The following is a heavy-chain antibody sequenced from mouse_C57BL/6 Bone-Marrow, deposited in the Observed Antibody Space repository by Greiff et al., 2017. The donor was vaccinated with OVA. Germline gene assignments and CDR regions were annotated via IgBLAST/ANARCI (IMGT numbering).Heavy chain of an antibody. CDR1: GYTFTSYW. CDR3: ARDYDGSSYWYCEV. J-gene: IGHJ1*03. CDR2: IAPSASYT. D-gene: IGHD1-1*01. V-gene: IGHV1-50*01. Sequence: QVQLQQPGAELVKPGASVKLSCKASGYTFTSYWMQWVKQRPGQGLEWIGEIAPSASYTNYNQKFNGTATLPVYPSSSTAYMQLSSLTSEDSAVYYCARDYDGSSYWYCEVWGTGTTGTVSS.